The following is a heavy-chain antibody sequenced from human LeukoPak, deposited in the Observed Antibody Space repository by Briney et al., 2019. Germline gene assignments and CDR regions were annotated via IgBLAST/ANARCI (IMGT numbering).Heavy chain of an antibody. D-gene: IGHD3-10*01. CDR3: TRRTYYYVSGSLDAFDI. CDR1: QYTFTDYH. J-gene: IGHJ3*02. V-gene: IGHV1-2*02. CDR2: INPNSGGT. Sequence: GASVKVSCKASQYTFTDYHIHWVRQAPGQGPEWMGWINPNSGGTNYAQNFQGRVTMTRDTSISTAYMELSRLRFDDTAVYYCTRRTYYYVSGSLDAFDIWGQGTMVTVSS.